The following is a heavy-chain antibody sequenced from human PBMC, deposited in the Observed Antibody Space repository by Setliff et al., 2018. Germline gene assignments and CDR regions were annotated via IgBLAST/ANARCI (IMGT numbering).Heavy chain of an antibody. CDR2: INHSGST. J-gene: IGHJ6*02. CDR1: GGSFSGYY. D-gene: IGHD2-2*01. V-gene: IGHV4-34*01. Sequence: ETLPLTCAVYGGSFSGYYWSWIRQPPGKGLEWIGEINHSGSTNYNPSLKSRVTISVDTSKNQFSLKLSSVTAADTAVYYCARERGLGYCSSTSCRYYYYGMDVWGQGTTVTVSS. CDR3: ARERGLGYCSSTSCRYYYYGMDV.